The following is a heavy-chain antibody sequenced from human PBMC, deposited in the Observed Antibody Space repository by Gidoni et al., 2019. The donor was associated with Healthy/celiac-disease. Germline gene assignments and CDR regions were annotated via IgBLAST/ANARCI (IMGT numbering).Heavy chain of an antibody. D-gene: IGHD4-17*01. V-gene: IGHV4-59*08. J-gene: IGHJ2*01. CDR1: GGSISSYY. CDR3: ARHEGSEATVTRAPYWYFDL. CDR2: IYYSGST. Sequence: QVQLQESGPGLVKPSETLSLTCTVSGGSISSYYWSWIRQPPGKGLEWIGSIYYSGSTNYNPSLKSRVTISVDTSKNQFSLKLSSVTAADTAVYYCARHEGSEATVTRAPYWYFDLWGRGTLVTVSS.